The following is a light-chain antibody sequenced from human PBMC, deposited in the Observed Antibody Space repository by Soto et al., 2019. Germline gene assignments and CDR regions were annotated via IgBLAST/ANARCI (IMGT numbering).Light chain of an antibody. V-gene: IGLV2-14*01. Sequence: QSALTQPASVSGSPGQSITISCTGTSSDVGGYNSVSWYQQHPGKDRTLILYDVTDRPSGVSYRFSGSKSGNTASLTISGLQAADEADYFCCSFTSSMNNVFGSGTKLTVL. J-gene: IGLJ1*01. CDR2: DVT. CDR3: CSFTSSMNNV. CDR1: SSDVGGYNS.